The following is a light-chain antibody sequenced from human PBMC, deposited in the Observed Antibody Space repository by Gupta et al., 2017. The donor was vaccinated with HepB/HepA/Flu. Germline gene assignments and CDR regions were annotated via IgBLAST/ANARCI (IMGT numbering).Light chain of an antibody. J-gene: IGKJ2*01. CDR3: QQENSLAST. V-gene: IGKV1-5*03. Sequence: DIQMTQSPSILSASVGDRVTITCRASQSLSSWLAWYQQKPGKGPNLLIYEASRVGSGVPSRFSSSGYATYFTLTIRIRHPDDSAAYCCQQENSLASTFGEGTKMEIK. CDR1: QSLSSW. CDR2: EAS.